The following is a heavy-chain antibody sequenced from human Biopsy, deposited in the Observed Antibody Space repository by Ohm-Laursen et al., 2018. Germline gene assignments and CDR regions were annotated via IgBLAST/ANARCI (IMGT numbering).Heavy chain of an antibody. CDR2: ISDDGRNK. D-gene: IGHD7-27*01. CDR3: AKDLRNNNWGVEN. Sequence: SLRLSCTASGFSFSSYGMHWVRQAPGKGLERVAVISDDGRNKYYVDSVNGRFTISRDNSKNTLYLQMNNLRAEDTAVFYCAKDLRNNNWGVENWGQGTLVTVSS. J-gene: IGHJ4*02. CDR1: GFSFSSYG. V-gene: IGHV3-30*18.